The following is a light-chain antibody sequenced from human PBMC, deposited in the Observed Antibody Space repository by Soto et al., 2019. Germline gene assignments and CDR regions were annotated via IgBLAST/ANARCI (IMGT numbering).Light chain of an antibody. CDR2: DVT. J-gene: IGLJ3*02. V-gene: IGLV2-11*01. CDR3: CSYAGGFTWV. Sequence: QSALTQPRSVSGSPGLSVTISCTGSSSDVGKYDFVSWYQQHPDRAPKLIFYDVTKRSSGVPDRFSVSKSGNTASLTISGLQTDDEADYYCCSYAGGFTWVFGGGTQLTVL. CDR1: SSDVGKYDF.